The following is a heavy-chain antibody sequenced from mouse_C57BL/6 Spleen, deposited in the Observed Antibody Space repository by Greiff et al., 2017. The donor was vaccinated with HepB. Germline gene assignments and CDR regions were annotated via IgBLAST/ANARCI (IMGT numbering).Heavy chain of an antibody. D-gene: IGHD1-1*01. Sequence: QVQLQQPGAELVKPGASVKLSCKASGYTFTSYWMHWVKQRPGQGLEWIGMIHPNSGSTNYNEKFKSKATLTVDKSSSTAYMQLSSLTSEDSAVYYCAGYEDYYGSNFDYWGQGTTLTVSS. CDR1: GYTFTSYW. V-gene: IGHV1-64*01. CDR3: AGYEDYYGSNFDY. CDR2: IHPNSGST. J-gene: IGHJ2*01.